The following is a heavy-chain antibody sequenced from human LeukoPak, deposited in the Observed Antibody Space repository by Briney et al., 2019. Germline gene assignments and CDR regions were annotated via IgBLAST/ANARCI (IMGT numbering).Heavy chain of an antibody. CDR3: AKTTTGLYYDSSGFIFDY. J-gene: IGHJ4*02. D-gene: IGHD3-22*01. CDR1: GFTFSSYE. Sequence: GGSLRLSCAASGFTFSSYEMNWVRQAPGKGLEWVSYISSSGSTIYYADSVKGRFTISRDNAKNTLYLQMNSLRAEDTAVYYCAKTTTGLYYDSSGFIFDYWGQGTLVTVSS. CDR2: ISSSGSTI. V-gene: IGHV3-48*03.